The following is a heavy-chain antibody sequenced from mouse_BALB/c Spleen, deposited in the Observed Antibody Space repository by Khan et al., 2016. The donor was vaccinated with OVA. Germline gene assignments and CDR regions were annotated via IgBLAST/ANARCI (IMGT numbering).Heavy chain of an antibody. Sequence: VQLQESGPGLVQPSQSLSITCTVSGFSLTSYGVHWVRQSPGKGLDWLGVIWSGGNTDYNAAFISRLSISKDNSKSQVFFKMNSLQANDTAIYYCARIFIGTTDYAMDYWGQGTSVTVSS. J-gene: IGHJ4*01. D-gene: IGHD2-14*01. CDR1: GFSLTSYG. V-gene: IGHV2-2*02. CDR3: ARIFIGTTDYAMDY. CDR2: IWSGGNT.